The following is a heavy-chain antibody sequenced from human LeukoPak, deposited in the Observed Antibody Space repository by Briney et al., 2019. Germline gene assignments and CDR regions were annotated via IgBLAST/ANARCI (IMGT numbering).Heavy chain of an antibody. CDR3: AKHHDNTGYLTEDYFDY. CDR2: IRYDGSNK. Sequence: PGGSLRLSCAASGFTFSSYGMHWVRQAPGKGLEWVTFIRYDGSNKYYADSVKGRFTISRDNSKNTLYLQMNSLRAEDTAVYYCAKHHDNTGYLTEDYFDYWGHGTLVAVSS. J-gene: IGHJ4*01. CDR1: GFTFSSYG. D-gene: IGHD3-22*01. V-gene: IGHV3-30*02.